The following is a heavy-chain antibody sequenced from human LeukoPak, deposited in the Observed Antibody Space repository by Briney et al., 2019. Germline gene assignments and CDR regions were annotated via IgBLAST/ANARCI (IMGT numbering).Heavy chain of an antibody. CDR3: ARHGRYCTSGVCYNANFDY. CDR2: IYYTEST. D-gene: IGHD2-8*01. Sequence: PSETLSLTCTVSGGSISSSSYYWGWIRQPPGKGLEWIGSIYYTESTYYNPTRKSRVTISVDTSKNQFSLKLSSVTAADTAVYYCARHGRYCTSGVCYNANFDYWGQGTLVTVSS. CDR1: GGSISSSSYY. V-gene: IGHV4-39*01. J-gene: IGHJ4*02.